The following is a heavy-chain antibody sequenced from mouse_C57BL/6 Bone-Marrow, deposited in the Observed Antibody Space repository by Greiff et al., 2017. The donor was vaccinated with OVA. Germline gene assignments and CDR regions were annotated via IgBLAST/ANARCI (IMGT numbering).Heavy chain of an antibody. J-gene: IGHJ3*01. V-gene: IGHV1-4*01. CDR2: INPSSGYT. Sequence: QVQLKQSGAELARPGASVKMSCKASGYTFTSYTMHWVKPRPGQGLEWIGYINPSSGYTKYNQKFKDKATLTADKSSSTAYMQLSSLTSEDSAVYDCESLYYGFAYWGQGTLVTVSA. CDR1: GYTFTSYT. D-gene: IGHD1-1*01. CDR3: ESLYYGFAY.